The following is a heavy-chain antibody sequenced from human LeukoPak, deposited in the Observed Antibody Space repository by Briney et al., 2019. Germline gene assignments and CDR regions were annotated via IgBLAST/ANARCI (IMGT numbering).Heavy chain of an antibody. CDR3: GRHANGDSSAAFDL. V-gene: IGHV4-4*02. CDR2: VYRSGGT. Sequence: PSGTLSLTCAVSGDSISDKYWWRWVRQFPDKGLEWIDEVYRSGGTSYNPSLKSRVTVSIDYSKNQFSLNLRSVTAADTAVYYCGRHANGDSSAAFDLWGQGTMVFVSS. J-gene: IGHJ3*01. CDR1: GDSISDKYW. D-gene: IGHD2-8*01.